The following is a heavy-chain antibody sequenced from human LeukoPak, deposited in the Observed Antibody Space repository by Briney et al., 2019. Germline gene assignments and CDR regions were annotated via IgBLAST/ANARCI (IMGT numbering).Heavy chain of an antibody. V-gene: IGHV3-11*01. CDR1: GFTFSDYY. Sequence: GGSLRLSCAASGFTFSDYYMSWLRQAPGKGLEWVSYISSSGSTIYYADSVKGRFTISRDNAKNSLYLQMNSLRAEDTAVYYCARDRYCSGGSCYWWMDYYYGMDVWGQGTTVTVSS. J-gene: IGHJ6*02. CDR3: ARDRYCSGGSCYWWMDYYYGMDV. CDR2: ISSSGSTI. D-gene: IGHD2-15*01.